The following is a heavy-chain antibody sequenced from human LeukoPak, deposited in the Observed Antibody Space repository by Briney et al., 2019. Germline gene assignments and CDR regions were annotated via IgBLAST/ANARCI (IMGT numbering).Heavy chain of an antibody. CDR2: IYTSGST. Sequence: SETLSLTCTVSGGSISSYYWSWIRQPAGKGLEWIGRIYTSGSTNYNPSLKSRVIMSVDTSKNQFSLKLSSVTAADTAVYYCARDQDDYYYYYMDVWGKGTTVTVSS. CDR1: GGSISSYY. V-gene: IGHV4-4*07. J-gene: IGHJ6*03. CDR3: ARDQDDYYYYYMDV.